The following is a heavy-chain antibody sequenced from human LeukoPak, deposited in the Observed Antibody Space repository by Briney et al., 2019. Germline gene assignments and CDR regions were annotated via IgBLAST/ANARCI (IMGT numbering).Heavy chain of an antibody. J-gene: IGHJ5*02. CDR2: INHSGST. D-gene: IGHD4-11*01. CDR3: ARADYTGTWFDP. CDR1: GFTFSSYA. Sequence: GSLRLSCAASGFTFSSYAMSWIRQPPGKGLEWIGEINHSGSTNYNPSLKSRVTISVDTSKNQFSLKLSSVTAADTAVYYCARADYTGTWFDPWGQGTLVTVSS. V-gene: IGHV4-34*01.